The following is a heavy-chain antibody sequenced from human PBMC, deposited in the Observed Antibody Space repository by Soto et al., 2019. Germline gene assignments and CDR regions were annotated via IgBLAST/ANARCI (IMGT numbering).Heavy chain of an antibody. D-gene: IGHD2-2*01. Sequence: QVQLQESGPGLVKPSETLSLTCIVSGVSISSGYCTWIRQSPGKGLEWIGYISHSGLRHYRATLHSRLTNSVETSKNQFSLNLTAVTAADTAIYYCATSNTTCPGCYSWGQGTVVTVSS. J-gene: IGHJ5*02. CDR2: ISHSGLR. CDR1: GVSISSGY. CDR3: ATSNTTCPGCYS. V-gene: IGHV4-59*01.